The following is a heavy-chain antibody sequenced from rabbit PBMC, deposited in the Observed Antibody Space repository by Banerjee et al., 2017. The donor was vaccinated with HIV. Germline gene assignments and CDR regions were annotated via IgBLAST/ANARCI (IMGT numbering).Heavy chain of an antibody. CDR3: ARDLAGVIGWNFNF. V-gene: IGHV1S45*01. D-gene: IGHD4-1*01. J-gene: IGHJ6*01. CDR2: INTNSGNA. CDR1: GFDFSSYHL. Sequence: QEQLEESGGDLVKPEGSLTLTCTASGFDFSSYHLSWVRQAPGKGPEWIACINTNSGNAVYASWAKGRFTISKASWTTVTLQMTSLTAADTASYFCARDLAGVIGWNFNFWGPGTLVTVS.